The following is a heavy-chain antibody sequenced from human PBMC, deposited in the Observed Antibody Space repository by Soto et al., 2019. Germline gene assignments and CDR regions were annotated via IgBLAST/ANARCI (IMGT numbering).Heavy chain of an antibody. V-gene: IGHV1-69*02. J-gene: IGHJ6*03. CDR1: GGTFSSYT. D-gene: IGHD4-4*01. CDR3: ARAVTTSDYYYYYMDV. CDR2: IIPILGIA. Sequence: QVQLVQSGAEVKKPGSSVKVSCKASGGTFSSYTISWVRQAPGQGLEWMGRIIPILGIANYAQKFQGRVTITADKSTSTAYMELSSLRSEDTAVYYCARAVTTSDYYYYYMDVWGKGTTVTVSS.